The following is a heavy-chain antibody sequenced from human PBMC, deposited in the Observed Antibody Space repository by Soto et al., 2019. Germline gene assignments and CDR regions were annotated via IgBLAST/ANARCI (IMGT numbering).Heavy chain of an antibody. J-gene: IGHJ3*02. CDR1: GGSISSSSYY. CDR2: IYYSGST. CDR3: ARHSRSGGSCYSGRCGAFDI. Sequence: QLQLQESGPGLVKPSETLSLTCTVSGGSISSSSYYWGWIRQPPGKGLEWIGSIYYSGSTYYNPSLKSRVTISVDTSKNQFSLKLSSVTAADTAVYYCARHSRSGGSCYSGRCGAFDIWGQGTMVTVSS. D-gene: IGHD2-15*01. V-gene: IGHV4-39*01.